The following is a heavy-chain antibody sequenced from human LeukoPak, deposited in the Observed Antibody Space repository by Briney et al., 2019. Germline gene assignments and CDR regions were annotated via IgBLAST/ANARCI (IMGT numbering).Heavy chain of an antibody. D-gene: IGHD3-9*01. V-gene: IGHV1-8*03. J-gene: IGHJ5*02. Sequence: ASVKVSCKASGYTFTSYDINWVRKATGQGLEWMGWMNPNSGNTGYAQKFQGRVTITRNTSISTAYMELSSLRSEDTAVYYCARESYDILTGYYRTTKWFDPWGQGTLVTVSS. CDR2: MNPNSGNT. CDR3: ARESYDILTGYYRTTKWFDP. CDR1: GYTFTSYD.